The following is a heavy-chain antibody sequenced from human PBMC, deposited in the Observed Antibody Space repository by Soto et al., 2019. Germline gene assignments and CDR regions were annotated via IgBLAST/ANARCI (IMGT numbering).Heavy chain of an antibody. CDR3: ARGDDYNDGVYASDI. D-gene: IGHD4-4*01. CDR2: IRDKANSYTT. J-gene: IGHJ3*02. V-gene: IGHV3-72*01. Sequence: EVQMVASGGGLVQPGRSLRLSCAASGFIFSDHYMDWVRQAPGKGLEWVGRIRDKANSYTTEYAASVKGRFTISRDDSKNSLYLQMNSLKIEDTAVYYCARGDDYNDGVYASDIWGQGTMVTVSS. CDR1: GFIFSDHY.